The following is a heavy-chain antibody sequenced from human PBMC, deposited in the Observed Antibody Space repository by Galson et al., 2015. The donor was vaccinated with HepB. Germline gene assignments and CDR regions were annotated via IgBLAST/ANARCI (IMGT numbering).Heavy chain of an antibody. CDR1: GYTFTSYG. Sequence: SVKVSCKASGYTFTSYGISWVRQAPGQGLEWMGWISAYNGNTNYAQKLQGRVTMTTDTSTSTAYMELRSLRSDDTAVYYCARGLAESGSDYYDSSGCYVHYFDYWGQGTLVTVSS. CDR2: ISAYNGNT. V-gene: IGHV1-18*04. D-gene: IGHD3-22*01. J-gene: IGHJ4*02. CDR3: ARGLAESGSDYYDSSGCYVHYFDY.